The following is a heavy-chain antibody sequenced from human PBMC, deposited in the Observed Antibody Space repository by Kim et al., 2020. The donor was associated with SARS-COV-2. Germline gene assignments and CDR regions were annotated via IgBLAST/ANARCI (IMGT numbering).Heavy chain of an antibody. Sequence: ANYAQKCQGRVTITADKSTSTAYMEPSSLRSEDTAVYYCASGELSRYFDLWGRGTLLTVSS. D-gene: IGHD1-7*01. CDR3: ASGELSRYFDL. J-gene: IGHJ2*01. V-gene: IGHV1-69*02. CDR2: A.